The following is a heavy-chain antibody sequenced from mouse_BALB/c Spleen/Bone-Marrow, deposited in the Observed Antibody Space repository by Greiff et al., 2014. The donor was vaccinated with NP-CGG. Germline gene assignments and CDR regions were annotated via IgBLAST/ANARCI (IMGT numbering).Heavy chain of an antibody. CDR3: ARTYFDY. CDR2: INPSNGRT. Sequence: GAELVKPGASVKLSCKASGYTFTSYWMHWVKQRPGQGLEWIGEINPSNGRTNYNEKFKSKATLTVDKSSSTAYMQLSSLTSEDSAVYYCARTYFDYWGQGTTLTVSS. V-gene: IGHV1S81*02. J-gene: IGHJ2*01. CDR1: GYTFTSYW.